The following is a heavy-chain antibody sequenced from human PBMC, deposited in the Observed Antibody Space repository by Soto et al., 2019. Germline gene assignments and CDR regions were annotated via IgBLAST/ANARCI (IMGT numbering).Heavy chain of an antibody. CDR3: ARGPGYDYIWGSYRYGDAFDI. J-gene: IGHJ3*02. Sequence: ASVKVSCKASGYTFTSYGISWVRQAPGQGLEWMGWISAYNGNTNYAQKLQGRVTMTTNTSTSTAYMELSSLRSEDTAVYYCARGPGYDYIWGSYRYGDAFDIWGQGTMVTVSS. CDR1: GYTFTSYG. CDR2: ISAYNGNT. V-gene: IGHV1-18*01. D-gene: IGHD3-16*02.